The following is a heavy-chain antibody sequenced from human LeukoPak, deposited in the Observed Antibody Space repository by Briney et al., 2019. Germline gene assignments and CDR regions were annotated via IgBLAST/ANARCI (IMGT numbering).Heavy chain of an antibody. D-gene: IGHD1-1*01. J-gene: IGHJ4*02. CDR2: IASDGSST. Sequence: GGSLRLSCAASGFTFSSYWMNWVRQAPGKGLVWVSRIASDGSSTTYADSVKGRFSISRDNAKNTLYLQMNSLRVEDTAVYYCAKDLSEKYTFDYWGQGTLVTVSS. CDR3: AKDLSEKYTFDY. V-gene: IGHV3-74*01. CDR1: GFTFSSYW.